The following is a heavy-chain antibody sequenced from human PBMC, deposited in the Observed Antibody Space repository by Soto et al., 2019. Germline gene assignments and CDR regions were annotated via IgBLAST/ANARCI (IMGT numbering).Heavy chain of an antibody. J-gene: IGHJ4*02. CDR3: ARHFGSGFTAY. V-gene: IGHV5-51*07. CDR2: IYPGDSDT. D-gene: IGHD6-19*01. Sequence: VKSSGAGCGWRVSSYWRCPVHQMPGKGLGWMGVIYPGDSDTRYSPSLQGQVTMSADKSISTAYLQWSSLKASDTAMYYCARHFGSGFTAYWGKRTPVPGFS. CDR1: GWRVSSYW.